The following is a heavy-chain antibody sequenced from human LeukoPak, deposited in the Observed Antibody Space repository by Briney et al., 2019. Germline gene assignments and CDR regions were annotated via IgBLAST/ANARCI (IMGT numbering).Heavy chain of an antibody. D-gene: IGHD3-10*01. J-gene: IGHJ4*02. CDR1: GFTFSSYA. CDR3: ANSALWFGGLPKNDY. CDR2: ISGSGGST. Sequence: GGSLRLSCAASGFTFSSYAMSWVRQAPGKGLEWVSAISGSGGSTYYADSVKGRFTISRDNSKNTLYLQMNSLRAEDTAVYYCANSALWFGGLPKNDYWGQGTLVTVSS. V-gene: IGHV3-23*01.